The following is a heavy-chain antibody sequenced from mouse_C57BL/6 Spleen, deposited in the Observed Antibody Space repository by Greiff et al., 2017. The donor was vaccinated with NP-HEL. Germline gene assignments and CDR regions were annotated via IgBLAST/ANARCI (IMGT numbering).Heavy chain of an antibody. V-gene: IGHV1-63*01. J-gene: IGHJ4*01. D-gene: IGHD2-1*01. CDR3: ARSYYGNYFYYAMDY. CDR2: LYPGGGYT. CDR1: GYTFTNYW. Sequence: QVQLKQSGAELVRPGTSVKMSCKASGYTFTNYWIGWAKQRPGHGLEWIGDLYPGGGYTNYNEKFKGKATLTADKSSSTAYMQFSSLTSEDSAIYYCARSYYGNYFYYAMDYWGQGTSVTVSS.